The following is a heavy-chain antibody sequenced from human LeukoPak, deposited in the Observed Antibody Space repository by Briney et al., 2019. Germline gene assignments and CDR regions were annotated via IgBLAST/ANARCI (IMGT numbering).Heavy chain of an antibody. CDR3: AKNVESKTLIRRSWFGP. J-gene: IGHJ5*02. V-gene: IGHV3-21*01. Sequence: PGGSLRLSCTASGFTFGSYDMNWVRQAPGKGLEWVSTISTGSNYIYYADSVKGRFTISRDNAKGSLYLQMSSLRAEDTAVYYCAKNVESKTLIRRSWFGPWGQGTLVTVSS. CDR2: ISTGSNYI. CDR1: GFTFGSYD. D-gene: IGHD2-21*01.